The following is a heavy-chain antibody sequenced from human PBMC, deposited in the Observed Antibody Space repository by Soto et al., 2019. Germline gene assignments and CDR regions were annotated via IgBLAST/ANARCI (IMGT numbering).Heavy chain of an antibody. J-gene: IGHJ6*02. Sequence: GGSLRLSCAASGFTFSSYAMSWVRQAPGKGLKWVSAISGSGGSTYYADSVKGRFTISRDNSKNTLYLQMNSLRAEDTAVYYCAKDQGYCSSTSCYSIDYYYYYGMDVWGQGTTVTVSS. CDR2: ISGSGGST. V-gene: IGHV3-23*01. CDR3: AKDQGYCSSTSCYSIDYYYYYGMDV. CDR1: GFTFSSYA. D-gene: IGHD2-2*01.